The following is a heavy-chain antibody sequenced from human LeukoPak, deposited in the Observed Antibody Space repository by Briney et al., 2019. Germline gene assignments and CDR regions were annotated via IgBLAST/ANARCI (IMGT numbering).Heavy chain of an antibody. Sequence: ASVKVSCKVSGYTLTGLSMHWVRQAPGKGLEWMGGFDPEDGETIYAQKFQGRVTMTEDTSTDTAYVELSSLRSEDTAVYYCATRYYYDSSGYYSFDYWGQGTLVTVSS. CDR2: FDPEDGET. V-gene: IGHV1-24*01. D-gene: IGHD3-22*01. J-gene: IGHJ4*02. CDR1: GYTLTGLS. CDR3: ATRYYYDSSGYYSFDY.